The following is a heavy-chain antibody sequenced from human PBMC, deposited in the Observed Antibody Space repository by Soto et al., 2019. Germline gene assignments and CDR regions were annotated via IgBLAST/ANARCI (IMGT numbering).Heavy chain of an antibody. J-gene: IGHJ6*02. CDR1: GGSVSSGSYY. Sequence: PSETLSLTCTVSGGSVSSGSYYWSWIRQPPGKGLEWIGYIYYSGSTNYNPSLKSRVTISVDTSKNHFSLKLSSVTAADTAVYYCARDEFRRLQQLPYYYYYGMDVTGQRTTVTVSS. CDR3: ARDEFRRLQQLPYYYYYGMDV. D-gene: IGHD6-13*01. CDR2: IYYSGST. V-gene: IGHV4-61*01.